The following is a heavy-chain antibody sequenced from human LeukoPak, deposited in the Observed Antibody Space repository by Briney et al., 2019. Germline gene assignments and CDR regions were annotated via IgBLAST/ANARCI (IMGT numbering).Heavy chain of an antibody. CDR2: INPSGGST. J-gene: IGHJ4*02. V-gene: IGHV1-46*01. D-gene: IGHD5-12*01. CDR3: ASGGYDQVTFDY. Sequence: ASVKVSCKASGYTFTSYYTHWVRQAPGQGLEWMGIINPSGGSTSYAQKFQGRVTMTRDTSTSTVYMELSSLRSEDTAVYYCASGGYDQVTFDYWGQGTLVTVSS. CDR1: GYTFTSYY.